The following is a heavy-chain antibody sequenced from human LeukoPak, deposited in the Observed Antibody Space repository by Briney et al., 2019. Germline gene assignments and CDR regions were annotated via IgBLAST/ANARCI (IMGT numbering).Heavy chain of an antibody. CDR2: IYYSGTGS. CDR3: ARQTSSSCDL. V-gene: IGHV4-59*08. D-gene: IGHD6-6*01. CDR1: GGSCRDYY. J-gene: IGHJ2*01. Sequence: SETLSLPCTVSGGSCRDYYKLWLRQPPGKGLEWIGYIYYSGTGSNYNPYLKSRVTISVDTSKNQFSLKLTSVTAADTAVYYWARQTSSSCDLWGRGTLVTVSS.